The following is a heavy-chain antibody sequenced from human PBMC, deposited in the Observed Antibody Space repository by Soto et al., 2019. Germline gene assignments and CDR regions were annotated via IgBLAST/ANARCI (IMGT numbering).Heavy chain of an antibody. J-gene: IGHJ4*02. D-gene: IGHD2-21*02. V-gene: IGHV1-69*06. Sequence: SVKVSCKASGGTFSSYAISWVRQAPGQGLEWMGGIIPIFGTASYAQKFQGRVTITADKSTSTAYMELSSLRSEDTAVYYCARGSSRMVTANFDYWGQGTLVTVSS. CDR2: IIPIFGTA. CDR1: GGTFSSYA. CDR3: ARGSSRMVTANFDY.